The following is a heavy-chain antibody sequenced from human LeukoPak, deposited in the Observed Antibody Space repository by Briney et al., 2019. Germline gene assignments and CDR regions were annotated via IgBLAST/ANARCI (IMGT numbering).Heavy chain of an antibody. CDR3: ARDLMVSGQRDFDY. Sequence: GASVKVSCKASGGTFSSYAISWVRQAPGQGLEWMGGIIPIFGTADYAQKFQGRVTITADESTSTAYMELSSLRSEDTAVYYCARDLMVSGQRDFDYWGQGTLVTVSS. V-gene: IGHV1-69*13. CDR1: GGTFSSYA. J-gene: IGHJ4*02. D-gene: IGHD1-20*01. CDR2: IIPIFGTA.